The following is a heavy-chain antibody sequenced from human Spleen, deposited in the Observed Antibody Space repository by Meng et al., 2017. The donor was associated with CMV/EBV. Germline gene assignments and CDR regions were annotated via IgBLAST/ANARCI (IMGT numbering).Heavy chain of an antibody. CDR1: FTGYY. J-gene: IGHJ4*02. D-gene: IGHD3-16*01. CDR2: INPDSGDT. Sequence: FTGYYIHWVRQAPGQGLAWVGWINPDSGDTNCAPKFQGRVTLTRDTSSSTAYMELSSLRSNDTAVFYCARECWGRIRPGRHAQDACYWGQGTLVTVSS. V-gene: IGHV1-2*02. CDR3: ARECWGRIRPGRHAQDACY.